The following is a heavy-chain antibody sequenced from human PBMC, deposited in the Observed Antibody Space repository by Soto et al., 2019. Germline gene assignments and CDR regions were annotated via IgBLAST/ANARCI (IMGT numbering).Heavy chain of an antibody. CDR1: GGTFSSYA. CDR2: IIPIFGTA. D-gene: IGHD6-19*01. CDR3: AREARGAVAGMSFVY. Sequence: QVQLVQSGAEVKKPGSSVKVSCKASGGTFSSYAISWVRQAPGQGLEWMGGIIPIFGTANYAQKFQGRVTITADASTSTAYMEVRSLRSEDTAVYYCAREARGAVAGMSFVYWGQGTLVTVSS. V-gene: IGHV1-69*01. J-gene: IGHJ4*02.